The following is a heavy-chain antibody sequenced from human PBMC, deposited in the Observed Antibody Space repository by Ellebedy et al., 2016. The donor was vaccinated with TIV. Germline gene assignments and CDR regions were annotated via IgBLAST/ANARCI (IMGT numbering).Heavy chain of an antibody. CDR1: DGSISNFH. CDR2: IYFSGIT. D-gene: IGHD1-26*01. CDR3: ARWVGHFDF. J-gene: IGHJ4*02. V-gene: IGHV4-59*01. Sequence: MPSETLSLTCTVSDGSISNFHWSWIRQPPGKGLEWFGYIYFSGITNYNPSLKSRVTMSVDTSKNQFSLELGSVTTADTAVYYRARWVGHFDFWGQGAQVTVSS.